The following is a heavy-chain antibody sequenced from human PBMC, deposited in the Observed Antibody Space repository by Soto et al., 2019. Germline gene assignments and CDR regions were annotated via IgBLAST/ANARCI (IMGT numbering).Heavy chain of an antibody. CDR1: GYTFTGYY. CDR2: INPNSGGT. D-gene: IGHD6-19*01. J-gene: IGHJ2*01. CDR3: ARAGWDLYWYFDL. V-gene: IGHV1-2*04. Sequence: ASVKVSCKASGYTFTGYYMHWVRQAPGQGLEWMGWINPNSGGTNYAQKFQGWVTMTRDTSISTAYMELSRLRSDDTAVYYCARAGWDLYWYFDLWGRGTLVTVSS.